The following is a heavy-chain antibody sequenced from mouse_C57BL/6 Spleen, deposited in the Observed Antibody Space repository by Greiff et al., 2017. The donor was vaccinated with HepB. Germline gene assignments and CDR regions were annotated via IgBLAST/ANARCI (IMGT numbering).Heavy chain of an antibody. V-gene: IGHV5-6*01. Sequence: EVKVVESGGDLVKPGGSLKLSCAASGFTFSSYGMSWVRQTPDKRLEWVATISSGGSYTYYPDSVKGRFTISRDNAKNTLYLQMSSLKSEDTAMYYCARDIWDYWGQGTTLTVSS. CDR1: GFTFSSYG. CDR2: ISSGGSYT. CDR3: ARDIWDY. J-gene: IGHJ2*01.